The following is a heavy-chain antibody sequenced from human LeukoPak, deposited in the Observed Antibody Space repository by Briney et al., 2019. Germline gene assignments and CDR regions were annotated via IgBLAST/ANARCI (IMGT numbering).Heavy chain of an antibody. Sequence: PGGSLRLSCAASGFTFSSYAMSWVRQAPGKGLEWVSAISGSGGSTYYADSVKGRFTISRDNSKNTLYLQMNSLRAEDTAVYYCAKDFYYDSSGYDDAFDIWGQGTMVTVSS. CDR1: GFTFSSYA. CDR3: AKDFYYDSSGYDDAFDI. V-gene: IGHV3-23*01. D-gene: IGHD3-22*01. CDR2: ISGSGGST. J-gene: IGHJ3*02.